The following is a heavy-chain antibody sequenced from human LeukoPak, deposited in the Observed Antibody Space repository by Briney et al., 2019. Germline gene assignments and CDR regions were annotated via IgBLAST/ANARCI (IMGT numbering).Heavy chain of an antibody. V-gene: IGHV4-4*02. CDR2: IYHSGST. CDR3: ARKLGSGWDTGYFDY. D-gene: IGHD6-19*01. Sequence: SGTLSLTCAVSGGSNSSSNWWSWVRQPPGKGLEWIGEIYHSGSTNYNPSLKSRVTISVDKSKNQFSLKLSSVTAADTAVYYCARKLGSGWDTGYFDYWGQGTLVTVSS. CDR1: GGSNSSSNW. J-gene: IGHJ4*02.